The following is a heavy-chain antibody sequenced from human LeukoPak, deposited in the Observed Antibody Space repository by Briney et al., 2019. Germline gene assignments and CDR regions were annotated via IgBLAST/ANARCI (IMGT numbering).Heavy chain of an antibody. J-gene: IGHJ4*02. Sequence: SETLSLTCTVSGGSISSYYWSWIRQPAGKGLEWIGRIYTSGSTNYNPSLKSRVTMSVDTSKNQFSLKLSSVTAADTAVYYCARDTDSSGYYYPFAYWGQGTLVTVS. CDR2: IYTSGST. D-gene: IGHD3-22*01. CDR3: ARDTDSSGYYYPFAY. V-gene: IGHV4-4*07. CDR1: GGSISSYY.